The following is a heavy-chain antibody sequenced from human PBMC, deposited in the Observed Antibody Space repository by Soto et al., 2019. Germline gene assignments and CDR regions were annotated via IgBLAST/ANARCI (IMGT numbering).Heavy chain of an antibody. CDR2: ISSSSDYI. J-gene: IGHJ4*02. Sequence: GGSMRLSSAACGLTFTSYTMNWVRQAPGKGLEWVSSISSSSDYIYYADSMKGRVTISRDNAKNSLFLDMNSLTGEDTAVYYCARARVYATGPLDFWGQGTLVTVSS. CDR1: GLTFTSYT. CDR3: ARARVYATGPLDF. V-gene: IGHV3-21*06. D-gene: IGHD6-13*01.